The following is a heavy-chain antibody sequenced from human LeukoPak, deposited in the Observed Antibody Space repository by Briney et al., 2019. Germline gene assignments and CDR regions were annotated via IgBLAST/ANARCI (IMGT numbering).Heavy chain of an antibody. Sequence: GGSLRLSCAASGFSFNSYSMHWIRQAPGKGLEWVALISYDGSNKDYANSVKARFTISRDNSKNTLYVQINSLRAEDTAVYYCARGVRGSSWVSFEYWGQGTLVTVSS. J-gene: IGHJ4*02. CDR2: ISYDGSNK. CDR3: ARGVRGSSWVSFEY. D-gene: IGHD6-13*01. V-gene: IGHV3-30*04. CDR1: GFSFNSYS.